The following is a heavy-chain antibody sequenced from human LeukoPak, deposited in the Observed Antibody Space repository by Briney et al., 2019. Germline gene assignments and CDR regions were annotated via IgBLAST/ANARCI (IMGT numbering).Heavy chain of an antibody. Sequence: ASVKVSCKASGYTFTGYYMHWVRQAPGQGLEWMGWINPNSGGTNYAQKFQGRVTMTRDTSISTAYMELSGLRSDDTAVYYCARDLTRYYDSSGYDAFDIWGQGTMVTVSS. V-gene: IGHV1-2*02. CDR2: INPNSGGT. CDR1: GYTFTGYY. J-gene: IGHJ3*02. CDR3: ARDLTRYYDSSGYDAFDI. D-gene: IGHD3-22*01.